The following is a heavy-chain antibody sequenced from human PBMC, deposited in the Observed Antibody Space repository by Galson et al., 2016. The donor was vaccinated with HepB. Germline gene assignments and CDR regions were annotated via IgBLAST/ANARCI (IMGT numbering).Heavy chain of an antibody. CDR1: GFKFDDHG. Sequence: SLRLSCAASGFKFDDHGMSWVRQAPGKGLEWVSGINWNGGSTGYVASVKGRFTISRDNAKNSLYLQMNSLRAEDTALYYCARATPYYDILTGYYNYYFDYGGQGTLVTVSS. J-gene: IGHJ4*02. CDR2: INWNGGST. D-gene: IGHD3-9*01. CDR3: ARATPYYDILTGYYNYYFDY. V-gene: IGHV3-20*04.